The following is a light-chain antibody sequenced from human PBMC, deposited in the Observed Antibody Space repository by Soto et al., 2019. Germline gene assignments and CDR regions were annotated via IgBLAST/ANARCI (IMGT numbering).Light chain of an antibody. V-gene: IGKV4-1*01. CDR2: LAS. CDR1: QSVLYSSNNKNY. J-gene: IGKJ2*01. Sequence: DIVMTQSPDSLAVSLGERATINCKSSQSVLYSSNNKNYLAWYQQKPGQPPKLLIYLASTRESGVPDRFSGSGSGKDLPLTISSLQAEDVAVYYCQQYYSTPYTFGQGTKLEIK. CDR3: QQYYSTPYT.